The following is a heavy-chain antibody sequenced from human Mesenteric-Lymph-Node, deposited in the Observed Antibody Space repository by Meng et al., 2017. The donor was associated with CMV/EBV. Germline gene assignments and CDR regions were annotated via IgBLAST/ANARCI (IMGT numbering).Heavy chain of an antibody. CDR1: GFAFSGYE. J-gene: IGHJ6*02. CDR3: ARVGEGSGTSGGMDV. Sequence: GESLKISCAASGFAFSGYEMNWVRQAPGKGLEWVAYIGTSETYSYHGESVKGRFTIARDNAKNSLHLQMNSLRGEDTGVYYCARVGEGSGTSGGMDVWGQGTTVTVSS. V-gene: IGHV3-48*03. D-gene: IGHD3-10*01. CDR2: IGTSETYS.